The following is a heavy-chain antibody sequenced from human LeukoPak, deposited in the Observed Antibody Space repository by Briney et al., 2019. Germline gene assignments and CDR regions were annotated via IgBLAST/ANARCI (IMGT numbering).Heavy chain of an antibody. V-gene: IGHV3-21*01. D-gene: IGHD3-10*01. Sequence: GRSLRLSCEFSGFTLSSYLMHWVRQAPGKGLEWVSSISRSLSYIYYADSVKGRFPISRDNAKNSLYLQMNCLSVEDTAVYYLARDLGDYWGQGTLVTVSS. CDR3: ARDLGDY. CDR2: ISRSLSYI. J-gene: IGHJ4*02. CDR1: GFTLSSYL.